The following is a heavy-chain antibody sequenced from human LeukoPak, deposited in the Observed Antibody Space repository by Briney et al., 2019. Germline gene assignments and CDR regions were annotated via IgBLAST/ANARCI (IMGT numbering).Heavy chain of an antibody. V-gene: IGHV1-2*02. D-gene: IGHD6-19*01. J-gene: IGHJ4*02. CDR3: ARGLAVAGVTFDY. CDR1: GYTFTGYY. Sequence: ASVKVSCKASGYTFTGYYVHWVRQAPGQGLEWMGWINPNSGGTNYAQKFQGRVTMTRDTSISTAYMELSRLRSDDTAVYYCARGLAVAGVTFDYWGQGTLVTVSS. CDR2: INPNSGGT.